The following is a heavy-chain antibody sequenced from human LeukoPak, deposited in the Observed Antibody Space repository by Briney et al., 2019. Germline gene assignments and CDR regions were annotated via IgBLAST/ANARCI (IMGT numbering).Heavy chain of an antibody. Sequence: GGSLRLSCAASGFTFSSYSMNWVRQAPGKGLEWVSSISSSSSYIYYADSVKGRFTISRDNAKNSLYLQMNSLRAEDTAVYYCARAAAAEGDAFDIWGQGTMVTVSS. CDR2: ISSSSSYI. D-gene: IGHD6-13*01. CDR1: GFTFSSYS. V-gene: IGHV3-21*01. CDR3: ARAAAAEGDAFDI. J-gene: IGHJ3*02.